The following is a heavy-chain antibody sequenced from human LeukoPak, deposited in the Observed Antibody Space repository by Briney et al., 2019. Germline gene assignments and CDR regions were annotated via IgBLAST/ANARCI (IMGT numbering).Heavy chain of an antibody. CDR2: ISDYNGNT. V-gene: IGHV1-18*01. D-gene: IGHD2-8*01. Sequence: ASVKVSCKASGFTFTRYSITWVRQAPGKGHEWMGWISDYNGNTNYAKKYQGRVTMTTDTSTRTAYMELRSLRSDDTAVYYCARVVRSDSFDYDYYYAMDVWGQGTTVTVSS. CDR1: GFTFTRYS. CDR3: ARVVRSDSFDYDYYYAMDV. J-gene: IGHJ6*02.